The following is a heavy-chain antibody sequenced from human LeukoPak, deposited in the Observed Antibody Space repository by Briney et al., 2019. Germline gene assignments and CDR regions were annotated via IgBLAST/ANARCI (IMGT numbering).Heavy chain of an antibody. Sequence: SETLSLTCTVSGGSISGNTYFWGWIRQPPGKALEWIGSMYNSGSSYYNPSLKSRVTISFDTSKNQFSLKLDSVTAADTAVYFCARGSRGWPGHYFDYWSQGTLVTVSS. V-gene: IGHV4-39*07. J-gene: IGHJ4*02. D-gene: IGHD6-19*01. CDR3: ARGSRGWPGHYFDY. CDR1: GGSISGNTYF. CDR2: MYNSGSS.